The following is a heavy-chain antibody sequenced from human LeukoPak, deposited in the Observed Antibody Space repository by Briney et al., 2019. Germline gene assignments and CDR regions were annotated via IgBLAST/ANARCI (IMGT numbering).Heavy chain of an antibody. CDR3: ARQRSLGHGERWFDP. J-gene: IGHJ5*02. CDR1: GYSFTSYW. Sequence: GESLKISCKGSGYSFTSYWIVWVRQMPGKGLEWMGLIYPGDSDTRYSPSLHGQVTMSADTSISTAYLQWSSLMGSDTGIYYCARQRSLGHGERWFDPWGQGTLITVSS. V-gene: IGHV5-51*01. CDR2: IYPGDSDT. D-gene: IGHD3-10*01.